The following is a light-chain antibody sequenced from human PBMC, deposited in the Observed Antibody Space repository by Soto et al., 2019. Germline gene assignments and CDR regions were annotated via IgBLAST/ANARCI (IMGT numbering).Light chain of an antibody. CDR3: QQYYSTPVT. CDR1: QSVLYSSNNKNY. CDR2: WAS. Sequence: DIVMTQSPDSLAVSLGERATINCKSSQSVLYSSNNKNYLAWYQQKPGQPPKLLIYWASTRESGVPDRFSGSGSGTDLTLTISSLQAEDVAVYYCQQYYSTPVTFGGGTKVELK. V-gene: IGKV4-1*01. J-gene: IGKJ4*01.